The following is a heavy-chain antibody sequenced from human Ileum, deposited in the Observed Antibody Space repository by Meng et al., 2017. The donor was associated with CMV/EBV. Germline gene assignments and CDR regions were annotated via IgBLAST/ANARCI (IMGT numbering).Heavy chain of an antibody. CDR1: GYTFTGYY. Sequence: ASVKVSCKASGYTFTGYYMHWVRQAPGQGLEWMGWINPNSGGTNYAQKFQGRVTMTRDTSISTAYMELSRLRSDDTAVYYCARVAGDIVVVPAATAHYYYYYYGMDVWAQGTTVTVSS. CDR3: ARVAGDIVVVPAATAHYYYYYYGMDV. J-gene: IGHJ6*02. V-gene: IGHV1-2*02. D-gene: IGHD2-2*01. CDR2: INPNSGGT.